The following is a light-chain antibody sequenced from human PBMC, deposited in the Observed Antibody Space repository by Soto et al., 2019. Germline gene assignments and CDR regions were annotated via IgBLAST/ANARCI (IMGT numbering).Light chain of an antibody. J-gene: IGKJ4*01. CDR1: QDINVY. Sequence: DIQVTQSPSSVSASIGYRVAITCRASQDINVYLNWYQQKPGTAPKLLIYAASSLQGGVPSRFSGSGYGTQFTLTISGLQTEDFATYYCQQSYKILTFGGGTKVDIK. CDR2: AAS. V-gene: IGKV1-39*01. CDR3: QQSYKILT.